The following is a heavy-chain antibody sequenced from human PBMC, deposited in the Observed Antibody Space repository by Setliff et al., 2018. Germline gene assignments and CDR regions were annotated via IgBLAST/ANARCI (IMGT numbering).Heavy chain of an antibody. CDR2: INSDGSTT. D-gene: IGHD5-12*01. CDR3: ARGGDGYNNGMDV. V-gene: IGHV3-74*01. J-gene: IGHJ6*02. Sequence: GGSLRLSCAASGFTFVNYWIHWVRQVPGRGLVWVSRINSDGSTTNYADSVKGRFTTSRENAKNTLYLQLSNLRAEDTAVYYCARGGDGYNNGMDVWGQGTMVTVSS. CDR1: GFTFVNYW.